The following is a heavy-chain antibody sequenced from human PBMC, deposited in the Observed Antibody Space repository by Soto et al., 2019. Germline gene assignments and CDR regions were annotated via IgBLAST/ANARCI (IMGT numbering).Heavy chain of an antibody. J-gene: IGHJ2*01. CDR1: GGTFSSYT. V-gene: IGHV1-69*12. Sequence: QVQLVPSGAEVKQPGSSVTVSCKASGGTFSSYTISWVRQAPGQGLEWMGGIIPIFGTANYAQKFQGRVTITADESTSTAYMELSSLRSEDTAVYYCARGNHRWLQLWYFDLWGRGTLVTVSS. CDR2: IIPIFGTA. D-gene: IGHD5-12*01. CDR3: ARGNHRWLQLWYFDL.